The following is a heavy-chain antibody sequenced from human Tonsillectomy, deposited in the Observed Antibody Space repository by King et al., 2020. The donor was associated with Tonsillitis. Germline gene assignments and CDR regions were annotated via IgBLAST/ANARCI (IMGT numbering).Heavy chain of an antibody. V-gene: IGHV3-23*04. CDR1: GFTFSSYA. Sequence: VQLVESGGGLVQPGGSLRLSCVASGFTFSSYALHWVRQAPGKGLEWVPVTIGDGGDNHYADPWKGRFPISRDNSKSRLYLQMNSRRAEDTALYYCAKEGPTRRTDFDYWGQGTLVTVSS. J-gene: IGHJ4*02. CDR2: TIGDGGDN. CDR3: AKEGPTRRTDFDY. D-gene: IGHD1-1*01.